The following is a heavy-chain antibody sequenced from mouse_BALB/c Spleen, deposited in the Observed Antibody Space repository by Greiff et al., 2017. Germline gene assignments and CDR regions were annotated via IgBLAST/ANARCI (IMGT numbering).Heavy chain of an antibody. CDR3: ARERDGYYASFAY. V-gene: IGHV1-14*01. J-gene: IGHJ3*01. D-gene: IGHD2-3*01. CDR2: INPYNDGT. CDR1: GYTFTSYV. Sequence: EVQLQESGPELVKPGASVKMSCKASGYTFTSYVMHWVKQKPGQGLEWIGYINPYNDGTKYNEKFKGKATLTSDKSSSTAYMELSSLTSEDSAVYYCARERDGYYASFAYWGQGTLVTVSA.